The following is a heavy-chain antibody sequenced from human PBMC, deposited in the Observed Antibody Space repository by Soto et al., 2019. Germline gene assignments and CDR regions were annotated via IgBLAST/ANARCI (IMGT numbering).Heavy chain of an antibody. J-gene: IGHJ6*02. Sequence: ASVKVSCKASGGTFSSYAISWVRQAPGQGLEWMGGIIPIFGTANYAQKFQGRVTITADESTSTAYMELSSLRSEDTAVYYCARDFNGDHTVATPYYYYYGVDVWGQGTTVTVSS. V-gene: IGHV1-69*13. CDR1: GGTFSSYA. D-gene: IGHD4-4*01. CDR2: IIPIFGTA. CDR3: ARDFNGDHTVATPYYYYYGVDV.